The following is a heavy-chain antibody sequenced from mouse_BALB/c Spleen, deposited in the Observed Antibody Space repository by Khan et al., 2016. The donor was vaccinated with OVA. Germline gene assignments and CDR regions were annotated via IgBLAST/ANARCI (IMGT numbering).Heavy chain of an antibody. CDR1: GYTFTDYV. CDR3: ARAGWDVFAY. CDR2: IYPGNDST. Sequence: QVQLKQSGPELVKPGASVKMSCKASGYTFTDYVMNWVKQRTGQGLEGIGQIYPGNDSTYYNEKFKGKATLTADRSSSTAYMQLSSLTSEDSAVYFCARAGWDVFAYWGQGTLVTVSA. J-gene: IGHJ3*01. D-gene: IGHD4-1*01. V-gene: IGHV1-77*01.